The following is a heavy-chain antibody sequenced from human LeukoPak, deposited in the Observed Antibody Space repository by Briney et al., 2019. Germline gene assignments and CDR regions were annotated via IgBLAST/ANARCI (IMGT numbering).Heavy chain of an antibody. CDR1: GFTLSSYS. D-gene: IGHD6-19*01. Sequence: GGSLRLSCAASGFTLSSYSMNWVRQAPGKGLEWVSSISSSSSYIYYADSVKGRFTISRDNAKNSLYLQMNSLRAEDTAVYYCASSIAVARYFDLWGRGTLVTVSS. CDR3: ASSIAVARYFDL. CDR2: ISSSSSYI. V-gene: IGHV3-21*01. J-gene: IGHJ2*01.